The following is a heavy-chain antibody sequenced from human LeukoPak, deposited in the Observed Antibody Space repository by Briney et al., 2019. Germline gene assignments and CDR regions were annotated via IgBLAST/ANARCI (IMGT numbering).Heavy chain of an antibody. CDR2: IYSGGTT. Sequence: PGGSLRLSCAASGFTFSRYAMSWVRQTPGLGLEWVSVIYSGGTTYYADSVKGRFTISRDNSKNTLYLQMNSLRAEDTAVYYCAREYEGYCSGGSCFRGTYNWFDPWGQGTLVTVSS. J-gene: IGHJ5*02. CDR1: GFTFSRYA. CDR3: AREYEGYCSGGSCFRGTYNWFDP. V-gene: IGHV3-66*02. D-gene: IGHD2-15*01.